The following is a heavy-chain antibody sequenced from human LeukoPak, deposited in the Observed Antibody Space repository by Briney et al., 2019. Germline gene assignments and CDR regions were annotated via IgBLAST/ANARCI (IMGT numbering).Heavy chain of an antibody. Sequence: SGGSLRLSCAASGFTFSSYAMGWVRQAPGKGLEWVSAISGTGNRTYYADSVKGRFTISRDNSKNTLYLQMNSLRAEDTAVYYCAKDLIAAAGDNWFDPWGQGTLVTVSS. CDR2: ISGTGNRT. CDR1: GFTFSSYA. V-gene: IGHV3-23*01. J-gene: IGHJ5*02. D-gene: IGHD6-13*01. CDR3: AKDLIAAAGDNWFDP.